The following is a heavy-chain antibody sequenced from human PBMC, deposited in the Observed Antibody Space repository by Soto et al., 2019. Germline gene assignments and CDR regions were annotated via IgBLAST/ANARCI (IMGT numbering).Heavy chain of an antibody. V-gene: IGHV3-23*01. CDR1: GFTFSVYA. J-gene: IGHJ6*03. D-gene: IGHD2-15*01. CDR3: AKGGGSRDYNYMDV. Sequence: GGSLRLSCXASGFTFSVYAMSWVRQAPEKGLEWVSTVTAGGGDTYHADSVKGRFTISRDNSKNTLYLQMTTLEVEDTAVYYCAKGGGSRDYNYMDVWGKGTTVTVSS. CDR2: VTAGGGDT.